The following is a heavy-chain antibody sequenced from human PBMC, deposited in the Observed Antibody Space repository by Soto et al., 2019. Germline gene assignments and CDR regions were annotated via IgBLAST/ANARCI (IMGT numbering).Heavy chain of an antibody. Sequence: QVQLVESGGGVIQPGRSLRLSCAASGFTLRLHAMHWVRQAPGKGLEWVAQIWYDGSNKYYTDSVKGRFTVSRDDFKNTVFLQMDSLRAEDTAVYYCARDGQQLAPYALDVWGQGTTVIVS. D-gene: IGHD6-13*01. CDR1: GFTLRLHA. J-gene: IGHJ6*02. V-gene: IGHV3-33*08. CDR3: ARDGQQLAPYALDV. CDR2: IWYDGSNK.